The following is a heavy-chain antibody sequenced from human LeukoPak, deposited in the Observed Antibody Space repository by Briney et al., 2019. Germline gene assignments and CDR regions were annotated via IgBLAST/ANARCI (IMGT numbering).Heavy chain of an antibody. CDR2: IWSDGNNK. CDR3: AKHGPVPGVGYFAFDY. CDR1: GFTLSRYG. V-gene: IGHV3-33*06. Sequence: GGSQRLSCAASGFTLSRYGMHWVRQAPGKGLEWVADIWSDGNNKYYADSVKGRFTISRDNSENTLYLQMNSLRAEDTAVYYCAKHGPVPGVGYFAFDYWGQGTLVAVSS. D-gene: IGHD1-26*01. J-gene: IGHJ4*02.